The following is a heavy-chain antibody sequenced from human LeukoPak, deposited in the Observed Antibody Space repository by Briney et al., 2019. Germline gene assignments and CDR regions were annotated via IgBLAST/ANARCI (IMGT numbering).Heavy chain of an antibody. J-gene: IGHJ5*02. Sequence: VASVKVSCKSSGYTFTDYYMHWVRQAPGQGLEWMGWINPKSGGTNYAQNFQGRVTMTRNTSISTAYMELSRLRSDDTAVYYCARVSMVRGVIRDWFDPWGQGTLVTVSS. V-gene: IGHV1-2*02. CDR3: ARVSMVRGVIRDWFDP. CDR2: INPKSGGT. CDR1: GYTFTDYY. D-gene: IGHD3-10*01.